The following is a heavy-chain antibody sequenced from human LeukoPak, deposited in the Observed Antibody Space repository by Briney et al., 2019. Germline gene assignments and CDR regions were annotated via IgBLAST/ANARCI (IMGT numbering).Heavy chain of an antibody. J-gene: IGHJ5*02. V-gene: IGHV4-59*01. CDR2: IYYSGST. Sequence: SETLSLTCTVSGGSISSYYWSWIRQPPGKGLEWIGYIYYSGSTNYNPSLKSRVTVSVDTSKNQFSLKLSSVTAADTAVYYCARENQDCSSTSCSNWFDPWGQGTLVTVSS. CDR3: ARENQDCSSTSCSNWFDP. D-gene: IGHD2-2*01. CDR1: GGSISSYY.